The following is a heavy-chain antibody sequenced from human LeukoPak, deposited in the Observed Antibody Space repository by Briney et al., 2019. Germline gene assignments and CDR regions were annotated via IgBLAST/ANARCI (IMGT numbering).Heavy chain of an antibody. V-gene: IGHV3-23*01. J-gene: IGHJ4*02. Sequence: GASLRLSCAASGFTFSSYAMSWVRQAPGKGLEWVSAISGSGGSTYYADSVKGRFTISRDNPKNTLYLQMNSLRAEDTAVYYCAKEGLRIAAAGYFDYWGQGTLVTVSS. CDR3: AKEGLRIAAAGYFDY. CDR2: ISGSGGST. D-gene: IGHD6-13*01. CDR1: GFTFSSYA.